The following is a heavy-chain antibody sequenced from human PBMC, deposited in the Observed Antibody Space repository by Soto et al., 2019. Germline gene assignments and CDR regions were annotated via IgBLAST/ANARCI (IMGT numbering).Heavy chain of an antibody. CDR3: ASFEWSPKNDAFDI. V-gene: IGHV1-69*02. CDR1: GGTFSSYT. Sequence: QVQLVQSGAEVKKPGSSVKVSCKASGGTFSSYTISWVRQAPGQGLEWMGRIIPILGIANYAQKFQGRVTITADKSTSTAYMELSSLRSEDTAVYYCASFEWSPKNDAFDIWGQGTMVTVSS. D-gene: IGHD3-3*01. J-gene: IGHJ3*02. CDR2: IIPILGIA.